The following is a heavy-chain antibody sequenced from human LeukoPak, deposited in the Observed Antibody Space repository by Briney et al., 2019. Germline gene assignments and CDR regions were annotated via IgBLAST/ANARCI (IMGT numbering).Heavy chain of an antibody. CDR1: GFTFSSYS. Sequence: GGSLRLSCAASGFTFSSYSMNWVRQAPGKGLEWVSSISSSRSYIYYADSVKGRFTISRDNAKNSLYLQMNSLRAEDTAVYYCARGPKSSYYMDVWGKGTTVTVSS. CDR2: ISSSRSYI. CDR3: ARGPKSSYYMDV. D-gene: IGHD6-13*01. J-gene: IGHJ6*03. V-gene: IGHV3-21*01.